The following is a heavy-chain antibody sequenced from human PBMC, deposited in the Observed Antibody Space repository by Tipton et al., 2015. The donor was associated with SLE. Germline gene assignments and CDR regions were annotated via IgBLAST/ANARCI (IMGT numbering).Heavy chain of an antibody. Sequence: TLSLTCTVSGGSISSYYWSWIRQTPGEGLEWIGEINHTGGTNYNPSLKSRVTISVDTSQTQFSLKLTSVTAADTAVYYCAREGRQQQLVRAHFDYWGQGTLVTVSS. J-gene: IGHJ4*02. CDR2: INHTGGT. D-gene: IGHD6-13*01. CDR3: AREGRQQQLVRAHFDY. CDR1: GGSISSYY. V-gene: IGHV4-59*12.